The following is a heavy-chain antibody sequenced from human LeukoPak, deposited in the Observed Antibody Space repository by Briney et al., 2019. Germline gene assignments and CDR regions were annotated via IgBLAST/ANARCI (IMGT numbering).Heavy chain of an antibody. CDR2: ISWNSGGI. J-gene: IGHJ2*01. CDR1: GFTFDDYA. CDR3: AKDPHYGSGSYLNWYFDL. Sequence: PGGSLRLSCAASGFTFDDYAMHWVRQAPGKGLEWVSGISWNSGGIGYADSVKGRFTISRGNAKNSLYLQMNSLRAEDTALYYCAKDPHYGSGSYLNWYFDLWGRGTLVTVSS. D-gene: IGHD3-10*01. V-gene: IGHV3-9*01.